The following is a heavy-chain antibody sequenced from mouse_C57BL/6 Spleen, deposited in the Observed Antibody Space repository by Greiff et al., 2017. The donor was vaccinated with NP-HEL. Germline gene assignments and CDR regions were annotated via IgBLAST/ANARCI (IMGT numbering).Heavy chain of an antibody. CDR1: GFSLTSYG. J-gene: IGHJ4*01. D-gene: IGHD1-1*01. CDR3: ASTKGSSPYYAMDY. CDR2: IWSGGST. Sequence: VQLQQSGPGLVQPSQSLSITCTVSGFSLTSYGVHWVRQSPGKGLEWLGVIWSGGSTDYNAAFISRLSISKDNSKSQVFFKMNSLQADDTAIYYCASTKGSSPYYAMDYWGQGTSVTVSS. V-gene: IGHV2-2*01.